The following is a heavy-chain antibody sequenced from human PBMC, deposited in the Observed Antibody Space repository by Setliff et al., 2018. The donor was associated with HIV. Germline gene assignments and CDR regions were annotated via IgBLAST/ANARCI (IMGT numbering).Heavy chain of an antibody. CDR3: AKDRPHMASALNY. CDR2: VNGDGSVK. V-gene: IGHV3-7*01. D-gene: IGHD2-21*01. J-gene: IGHJ4*02. Sequence: SLKISCVVSGFTFSTSWMTWVRQAPGEGLEWVANVNGDGSVKNYVDSVKGRFTISRDNAKNSLYLEMDSLRADDTAIYYCAKDRPHMASALNYWGQGTLVTVSS. CDR1: GFTFSTSW.